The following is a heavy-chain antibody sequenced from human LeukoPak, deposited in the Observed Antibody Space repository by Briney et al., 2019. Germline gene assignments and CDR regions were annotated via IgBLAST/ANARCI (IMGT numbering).Heavy chain of an antibody. V-gene: IGHV6-1*01. Sequence: SQTLSLTCAISGDSVSSNSAAWNWIRQSPSRGLEWLGRTYYRSKWYNDFAVSVKSRITTNPDTSKNHFSLQLNSVTPEDTAVYYCARDPAHYDYVWGSYRHDAFDIWGQGTMVTVSS. CDR3: ARDPAHYDYVWGSYRHDAFDI. CDR1: GDSVSSNSAA. CDR2: TYYRSKWYN. D-gene: IGHD3-16*02. J-gene: IGHJ3*02.